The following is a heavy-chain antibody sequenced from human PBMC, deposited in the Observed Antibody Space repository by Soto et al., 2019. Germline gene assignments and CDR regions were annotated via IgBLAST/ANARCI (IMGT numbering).Heavy chain of an antibody. V-gene: IGHV3-23*01. CDR2: ISGSGGST. D-gene: IGHD3-3*01. CDR1: GFTFSSYA. Sequence: GGSLRLSCPASGFTFSSYAMSWVRQAPGKGLEWVSAISGSGGSTYYADSVKGRFTISRDNSKNTLYLQMNSLRAEDTAVYYCAKDGTIFGVVIIRYWGQGTPVTVSS. CDR3: AKDGTIFGVVIIRY. J-gene: IGHJ4*02.